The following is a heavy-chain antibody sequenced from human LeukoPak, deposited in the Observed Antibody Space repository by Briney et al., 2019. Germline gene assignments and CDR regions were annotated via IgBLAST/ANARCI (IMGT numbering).Heavy chain of an antibody. CDR2: FDPEDGET. J-gene: IGHJ4*02. CDR3: ATPTTNYDFWSGLDY. CDR1: GYTLTELS. V-gene: IGHV1-24*01. Sequence: ASVKVSCKVFGYTLTELSMHWVRQAPGKGLEWMGGFDPEDGETIYAQKFQGRVTMTEDTSTDTAYMELSSLRSEDTAVYYCATPTTNYDFWSGLDYWGQGTLVTVSS. D-gene: IGHD3-3*01.